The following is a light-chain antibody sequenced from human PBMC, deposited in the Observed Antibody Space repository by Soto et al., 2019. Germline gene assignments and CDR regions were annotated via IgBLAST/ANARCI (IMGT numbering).Light chain of an antibody. J-gene: IGKJ1*01. Sequence: EIVFSQPPGTLALSPGERSSLPCKASQSVSSKFLAWYQQKPGQAPRLLIYAASNRATGIPDGFSGSGSGTDFTLTINRLEPEDFAVYYCQQSGSSPPTFGQGTKVDIK. CDR3: QQSGSSPPT. V-gene: IGKV3-20*01. CDR2: AAS. CDR1: QSVSSKF.